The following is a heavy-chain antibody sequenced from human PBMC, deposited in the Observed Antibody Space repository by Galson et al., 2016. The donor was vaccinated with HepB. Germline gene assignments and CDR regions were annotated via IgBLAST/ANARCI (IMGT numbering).Heavy chain of an antibody. Sequence: SETLSLTCNVSGGSISSYFWSWIRQPPGKELEWIGYIYKTGSTNYSPSLKSRVTISVDTSRNQFSLKVHSVTAADTAVYYCARGVTGTPYFDFWGQGALVTVSS. CDR2: IYKTGST. CDR1: GGSISSYF. CDR3: ARGVTGTPYFDF. V-gene: IGHV4-59*01. J-gene: IGHJ4*02. D-gene: IGHD1-14*01.